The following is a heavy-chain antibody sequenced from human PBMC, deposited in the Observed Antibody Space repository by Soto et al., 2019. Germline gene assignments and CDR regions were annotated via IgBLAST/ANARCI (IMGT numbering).Heavy chain of an antibody. V-gene: IGHV1-69*13. CDR3: ARDVPPRYDYSNYVAFDI. D-gene: IGHD4-4*01. J-gene: IGHJ3*02. CDR2: IIPIFGTA. Sequence: SVKVSCKASGGTFSSYAISWVRQAPGQGLEWMGGIIPIFGTANYAQKFQGRVTITADESTSTAYMELSSLRSEDTAVYYCARDVPPRYDYSNYVAFDIWGQGTMVTVS. CDR1: GGTFSSYA.